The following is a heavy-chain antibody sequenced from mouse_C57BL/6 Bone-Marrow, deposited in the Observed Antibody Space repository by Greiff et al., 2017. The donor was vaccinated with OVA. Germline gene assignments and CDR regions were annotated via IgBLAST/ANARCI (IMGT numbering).Heavy chain of an antibody. CDR3: ATSYYYGSSYDD. CDR1: GYTFTDYY. D-gene: IGHD1-1*01. CDR2: INPYNGGT. J-gene: IGHJ2*01. V-gene: IGHV1-19*01. Sequence: VQLQQSGPVLVKPGASVKMSCKASGYTFTDYYMNWVKQSHGKSLEWIGVINPYNGGTSYNQKFKGKATLTVDKSSSTAYMELNSLTSEDSAVYYWATSYYYGSSYDDWGKGTTLTVSS.